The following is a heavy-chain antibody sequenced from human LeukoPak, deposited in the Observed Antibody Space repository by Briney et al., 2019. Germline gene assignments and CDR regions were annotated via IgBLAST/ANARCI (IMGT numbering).Heavy chain of an antibody. J-gene: IGHJ6*03. Sequence: ASVTVSCRASGFTFPMHNFTWVRQAPGQGLEWVGWISGGNTNYAQKFQGRLIMTTDSSTSTGYMELRSLRSDDTAVYYCGTDDTSPKHMDVWGRGTSVTVSS. CDR1: GFTFPMHN. CDR2: ISGGNT. V-gene: IGHV1-18*01. CDR3: GTDDTSPKHMDV. D-gene: IGHD1-1*01.